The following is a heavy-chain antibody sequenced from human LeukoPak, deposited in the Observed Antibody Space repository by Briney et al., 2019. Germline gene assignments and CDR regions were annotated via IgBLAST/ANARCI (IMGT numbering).Heavy chain of an antibody. Sequence: GGSLRLSCAASGFTFSSYWMSWVRQAPGKGLEWVANIKQDGSEKYYVDSVKGRFTISRDNAKNSLYLQMNSLRAEDTAVYYCAKIKAPSITMIVVVITTDAFDIWGQGTMVTVSS. CDR2: IKQDGSEK. V-gene: IGHV3-7*03. CDR1: GFTFSSYW. J-gene: IGHJ3*02. D-gene: IGHD3-22*01. CDR3: AKIKAPSITMIVVVITTDAFDI.